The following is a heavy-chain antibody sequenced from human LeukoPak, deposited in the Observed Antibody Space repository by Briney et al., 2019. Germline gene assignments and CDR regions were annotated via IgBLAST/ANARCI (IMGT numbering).Heavy chain of an antibody. CDR3: ARGLRWDSGNDWGPEP. Sequence: SETLSLTCSVSGDSMNGYYWILIRQTAGKGLEWIGRLFTGGNAECNPSLKSRVTMSVETSKSQFSLKLTSVSAADTAIYYCARGLRWDSGNDWGPEPWGQGVLVTVSS. CDR1: GDSMNGYY. J-gene: IGHJ5*02. CDR2: LFTGGNA. D-gene: IGHD5-12*01. V-gene: IGHV4-4*07.